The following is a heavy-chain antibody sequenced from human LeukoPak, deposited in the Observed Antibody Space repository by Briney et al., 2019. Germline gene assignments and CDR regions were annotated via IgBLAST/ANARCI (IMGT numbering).Heavy chain of an antibody. J-gene: IGHJ4*02. D-gene: IGHD3-10*01. Sequence: GGSLRLSCAASGFTFSSSAMSWVRQAPGKGLEWVSAISGSGGSTHYADSVKGRFTISRDNSKNTLYLQMNSLRAEDTAVYYCAKVLNYYASGYFDYWGQGTLVTVSS. CDR3: AKVLNYYASGYFDY. CDR2: ISGSGGST. CDR1: GFTFSSSA. V-gene: IGHV3-23*01.